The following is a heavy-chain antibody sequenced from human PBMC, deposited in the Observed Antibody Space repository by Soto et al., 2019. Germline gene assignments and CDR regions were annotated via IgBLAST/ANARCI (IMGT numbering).Heavy chain of an antibody. Sequence: GGSLRLSCAASGFTFSSYAMSWVRQAPGKGLEWVSAISGRGGSTYYADSVKGRFTISRDNSKNTLYLQMNSLRAEDTAVYYCAKKVVVAATPAYTDYWGQGTLVTVSS. CDR3: AKKVVVAATPAYTDY. J-gene: IGHJ4*02. CDR1: GFTFSSYA. V-gene: IGHV3-23*01. CDR2: ISGRGGST. D-gene: IGHD2-15*01.